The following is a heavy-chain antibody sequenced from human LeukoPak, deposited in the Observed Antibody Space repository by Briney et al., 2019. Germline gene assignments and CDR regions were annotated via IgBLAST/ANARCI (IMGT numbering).Heavy chain of an antibody. D-gene: IGHD6-13*01. V-gene: IGHV3-23*01. CDR1: GFTFSSYV. J-gene: IGHJ3*02. Sequence: PGGSLRLSCAASGFTFSSYVMSWVRQAPGKGLKWVSGISGGGGSTYYADSVKGRFTISRDNSKNTLYLQMNSLRAEDTAAYYCAEGVGSNWYDAFDIWGQGTMVTVSS. CDR2: ISGGGGST. CDR3: AEGVGSNWYDAFDI.